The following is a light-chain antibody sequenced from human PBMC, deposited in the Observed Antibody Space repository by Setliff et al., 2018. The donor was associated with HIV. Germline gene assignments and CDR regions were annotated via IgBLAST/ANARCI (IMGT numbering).Light chain of an antibody. CDR2: EAS. Sequence: QSALAQPASVSGSPGQSLTISCTGTSSDVGTNDLVSWYQQHPGKAPKLIIHEASKRPSGVSNRFSGSKSGNTASLTISGLQAEDEADYYCCSFVVSHTFVFGTGTKV. J-gene: IGLJ1*01. V-gene: IGLV2-23*01. CDR3: CSFVVSHTFV. CDR1: SSDVGTNDL.